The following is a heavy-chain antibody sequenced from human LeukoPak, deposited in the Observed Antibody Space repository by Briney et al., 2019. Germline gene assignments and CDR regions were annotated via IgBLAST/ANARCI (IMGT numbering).Heavy chain of an antibody. V-gene: IGHV4-34*01. D-gene: IGHD2-15*01. CDR1: GGSFSGYY. J-gene: IGHJ4*02. Sequence: SETLSLTCGVFGGSFSGYYWTWLRQPPGKGLELIGQINHRGSSHYNPSLRSRVTISVDTSKTQFSLKLTSVTAADTAVYYCARDKFCSDTGSCNIGLFDFWGQGALVTVSS. CDR3: ARDKFCSDTGSCNIGLFDF. CDR2: INHRGSS.